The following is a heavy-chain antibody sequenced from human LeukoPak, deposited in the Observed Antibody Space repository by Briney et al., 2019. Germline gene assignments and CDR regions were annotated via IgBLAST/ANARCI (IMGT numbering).Heavy chain of an antibody. CDR2: ISSSSSYI. J-gene: IGHJ6*03. V-gene: IGHV3-21*01. Sequence: GGSLRLSCAASGFTFSSYSMNWVRQAPGKGLEWVSSISSSSSYIYYADSVKGRFTISRDNAKNSLYLQMNSLRAEDTAVYYCARDPGGYYHYYMDVWGKGTTVTISS. CDR3: ARDPGGYYHYYMDV. D-gene: IGHD3-10*01. CDR1: GFTFSSYS.